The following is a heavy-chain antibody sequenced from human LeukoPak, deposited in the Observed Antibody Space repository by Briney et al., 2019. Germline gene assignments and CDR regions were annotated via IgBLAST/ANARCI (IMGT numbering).Heavy chain of an antibody. D-gene: IGHD1-26*01. CDR1: GLTFSSYG. J-gene: IGHJ4*02. CDR3: ARIWDGYSGSDY. V-gene: IGHV3-33*08. Sequence: GGSLRLSCAASGLTFSSYGMHWVRQAPGKGLEWVAVIWYDGSNKYYADSVKGRFTISRDNSKNTLYLQMNSLRAEDTAVYYCARIWDGYSGSDYWGQGTLVTVSS. CDR2: IWYDGSNK.